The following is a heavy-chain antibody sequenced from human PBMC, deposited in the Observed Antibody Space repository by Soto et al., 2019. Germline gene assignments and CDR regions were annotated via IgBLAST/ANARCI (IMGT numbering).Heavy chain of an antibody. CDR2: IYYSGIT. Sequence: SETLSLTCAVSGGSISSNNWWSWVRQSPGSGLEWIGEIYYSGITNYNPSLKSRVTISIDKPKNQFSLKLSSVTAADTAVYYCAGYYYAPGNYQGNLDYWGQGNMVTVSS. D-gene: IGHD3-10*01. J-gene: IGHJ4*02. V-gene: IGHV4-4*02. CDR1: GGSISSNNW. CDR3: AGYYYAPGNYQGNLDY.